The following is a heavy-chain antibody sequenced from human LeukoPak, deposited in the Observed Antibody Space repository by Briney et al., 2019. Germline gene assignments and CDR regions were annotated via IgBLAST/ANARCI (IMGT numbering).Heavy chain of an antibody. V-gene: IGHV3-23*01. CDR2: VSGSGAIA. CDR1: GFTFNNYA. D-gene: IGHD1-26*01. CDR3: AKDRSIGTYYTFDS. J-gene: IGHJ4*02. Sequence: GGSLRLSCAASGFTFNNYAMSWVRQAPGKGLEWVSTVSGSGAIAYCTDSDKGRFTISRDNSKNTLYLQMSSLTAKDTAVYYCAKDRSIGTYYTFDSWGQGTLVTVSS.